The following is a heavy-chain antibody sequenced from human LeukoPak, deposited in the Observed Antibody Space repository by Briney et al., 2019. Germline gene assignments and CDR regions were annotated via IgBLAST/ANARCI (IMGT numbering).Heavy chain of an antibody. Sequence: PSETLSLTCTVSGGSISSSSYYWGWIRQPPGKGLEWIGSIYYSGSTYYNPSLKSRVTISVDTSKNQFSLKLSSVTAADTAVYYCASYTMVRGWYYFDYWGQGTLVTVSS. CDR2: IYYSGST. J-gene: IGHJ4*02. V-gene: IGHV4-39*07. CDR3: ASYTMVRGWYYFDY. D-gene: IGHD3-10*01. CDR1: GGSISSSSYY.